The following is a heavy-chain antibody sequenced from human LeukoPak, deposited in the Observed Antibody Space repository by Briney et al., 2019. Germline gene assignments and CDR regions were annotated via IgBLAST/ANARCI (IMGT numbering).Heavy chain of an antibody. V-gene: IGHV3-48*02. D-gene: IGHD3-9*01. J-gene: IGHJ4*02. CDR2: ISSGSSSI. CDR1: GFTFSSCS. Sequence: GSLRLSCAASGFTFSSCSMNWVRPAPGKGLEWVSYISSGSSSIYYADSVKGRFTISRDNAENSLYLQMNSLRDEDTAVYYCARGRATGRSGGDYWGQGTLVTVSS. CDR3: ARGRATGRSGGDY.